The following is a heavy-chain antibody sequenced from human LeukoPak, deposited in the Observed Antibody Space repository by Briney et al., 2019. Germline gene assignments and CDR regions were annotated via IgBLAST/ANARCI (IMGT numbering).Heavy chain of an antibody. CDR3: ARDGIAVAGTVFDY. CDR2: ISSSGSTI. V-gene: IGHV3-48*03. Sequence: QAGGSLRHSCAASGFTFSSYEMNWVRQAPGKGLEWVSYISSSGSTIYYADSVKGRFTISRDNAKNSLYLQMNSLRAEDTAVYYCARDGIAVAGTVFDYWGQGTLVTVSS. D-gene: IGHD6-19*01. CDR1: GFTFSSYE. J-gene: IGHJ4*02.